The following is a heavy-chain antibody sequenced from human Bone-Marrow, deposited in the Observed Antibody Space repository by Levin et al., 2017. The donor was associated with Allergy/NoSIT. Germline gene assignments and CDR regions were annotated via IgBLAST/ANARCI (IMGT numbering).Heavy chain of an antibody. CDR2: IYYSGTS. Sequence: SQTLSLTCTVSGGSISSGDYYWSWIRERPGKGLEWIGYIYYSGTSYYNPSLKSRVTISVDTSINQFSLRLSSVTAADTALYYCARAIAASEQPRFDPWGQGTLVTVSS. V-gene: IGHV4-31*03. CDR1: GGSISSGDYY. CDR3: ARAIAASEQPRFDP. J-gene: IGHJ5*02. D-gene: IGHD6-13*01.